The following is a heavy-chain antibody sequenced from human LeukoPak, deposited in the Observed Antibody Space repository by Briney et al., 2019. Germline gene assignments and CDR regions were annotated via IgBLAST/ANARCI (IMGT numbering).Heavy chain of an antibody. CDR2: ISSSSSYI. CDR3: ARVLSQPSKLWFGELRYPGGFGY. V-gene: IGHV3-21*01. D-gene: IGHD3-10*01. J-gene: IGHJ4*02. Sequence: GGSLRLSCAPSGFTFSSYSMNWVPRAPGQGLEWVSSISSSSSYIYYADSVKGRFTISRDNAKNSLYLQMNSLRAEDTAVYYCARVLSQPSKLWFGELRYPGGFGYWGQGTLVTVSS. CDR1: GFTFSSYS.